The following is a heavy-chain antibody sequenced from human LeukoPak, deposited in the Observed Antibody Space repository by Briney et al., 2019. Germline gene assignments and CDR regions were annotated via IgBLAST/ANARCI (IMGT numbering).Heavy chain of an antibody. D-gene: IGHD6-13*01. J-gene: IGHJ5*02. CDR1: GYTFTGYC. V-gene: IGHV1-2*02. Sequence: ASVKVSCKASGYTFTGYCMHWVRQAPGQGLEWMGWINPNSGGTNYAQKFQGRVTITRNTSISTAYMELSSLRSEDTAVYYCARGAGSSWPNWFDPWGQGTLVTVSS. CDR3: ARGAGSSWPNWFDP. CDR2: INPNSGGT.